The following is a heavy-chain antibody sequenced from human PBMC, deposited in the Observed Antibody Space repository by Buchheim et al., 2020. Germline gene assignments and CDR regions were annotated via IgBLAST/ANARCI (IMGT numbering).Heavy chain of an antibody. D-gene: IGHD7-27*01. CDR1: GYSFDNDW. J-gene: IGHJ3*02. CDR3: ARHRPPNWGSGRDDDAFDI. Sequence: EVQLVQSEAEVKKPGESLKISCKGSGYSFDNDWIGWVRQLPGKGLEWMGIIYPHDYDTRYSPSFEGQVTISADKSISPAYLQWSSLKASDTAMYYCARHRPPNWGSGRDDDAFDIWGQGT. V-gene: IGHV5-51*01. CDR2: IYPHDYDT.